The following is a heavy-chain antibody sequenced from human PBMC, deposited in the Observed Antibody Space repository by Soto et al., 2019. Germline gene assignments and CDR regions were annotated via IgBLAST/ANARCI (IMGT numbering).Heavy chain of an antibody. Sequence: GGSLRVWCGAAGVTCNDYGRHWVRQAPGEGLMWVSRLQTDGSHPDYADSVKGRFTISRDNAKNTLYLQMNNLRAEDTAVYYCARGGDPDYWGQGTLVTVSS. CDR1: GVTCNDYG. CDR2: LQTDGSHP. V-gene: IGHV3-74*01. J-gene: IGHJ4*02. D-gene: IGHD2-21*02. CDR3: ARGGDPDY.